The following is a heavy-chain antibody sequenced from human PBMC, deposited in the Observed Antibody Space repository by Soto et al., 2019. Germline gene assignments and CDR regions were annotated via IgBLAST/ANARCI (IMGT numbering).Heavy chain of an antibody. D-gene: IGHD1-26*01. J-gene: IGHJ4*02. CDR3: ARVLTVGATPAGFADY. V-gene: IGHV1-69*12. CDR2: IIPIFGTA. Sequence: QVQLVQSGAEVKKPGSSVKVSCKASGGTFSSYAISWVRQAPGQGLEWMGGIIPIFGTANYAQKFQGRVTITADESTSTAYMELSSLRSEDTAVYYCARVLTVGATPAGFADYWGQGTLVTVSS. CDR1: GGTFSSYA.